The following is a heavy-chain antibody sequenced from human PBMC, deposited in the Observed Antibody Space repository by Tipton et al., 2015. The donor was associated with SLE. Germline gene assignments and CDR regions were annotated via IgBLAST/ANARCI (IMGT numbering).Heavy chain of an antibody. J-gene: IGHJ4*02. D-gene: IGHD2-2*02. Sequence: RSLRLSCAASGFTFSSYAMHWVRQAPGKGLEWVAVIWFDGSITYYADPVKGRFTISRDNSKNTLFLQMDSLTAEDTAVYYCAKDGYTHTWYYLDSWGQGTLVTVSS. CDR2: IWFDGSIT. CDR1: GFTFSSYA. CDR3: AKDGYTHTWYYLDS. V-gene: IGHV3-33*06.